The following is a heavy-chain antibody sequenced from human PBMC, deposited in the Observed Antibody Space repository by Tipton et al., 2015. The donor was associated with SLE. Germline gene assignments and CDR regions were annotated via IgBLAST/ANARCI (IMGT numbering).Heavy chain of an antibody. CDR1: GFTVSTNY. CDR3: ARDSDYEFWRGHLDAFDM. V-gene: IGHV3-53*01. CDR2: IYSGGST. Sequence: SLRLSCAASGFTVSTNYMSWVRQAPGKGLEWASVIYSGGSTSYADFVRGRFTISRDSLKNTVYLQMNSLRAEDTAMYFCARDSDYEFWRGHLDAFDMWGQGTMVTVSS. J-gene: IGHJ3*02. D-gene: IGHD3-3*01.